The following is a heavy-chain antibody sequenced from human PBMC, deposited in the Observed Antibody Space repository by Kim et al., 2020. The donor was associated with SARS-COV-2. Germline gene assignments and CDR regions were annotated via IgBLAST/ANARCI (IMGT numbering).Heavy chain of an antibody. CDR2: FDPEDGDT. CDR1: GYTFTELS. D-gene: IGHD6-13*01. J-gene: IGHJ6*02. CDR3: ATDRGVAAASGASMGV. V-gene: IGHV1-24*01. Sequence: ASVKVSCKVSGYTFTELSMHWVRQAPGKGLEWMGGFDPEDGDTIYAQKFQGRVTMTEDTSTDTAYMELSSLRSEDTAVYYCATDRGVAAASGASMGVWGQGTTVTVSS.